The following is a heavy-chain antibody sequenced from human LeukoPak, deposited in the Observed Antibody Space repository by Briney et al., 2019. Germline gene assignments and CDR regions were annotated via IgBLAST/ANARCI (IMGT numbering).Heavy chain of an antibody. Sequence: ASVKVSCKASGYTFTSYDINWVRQATGQGLEWMGWMNPNSGNTGYAQKFQGRVTMTRNTSISTAYMELSSLRSGDTAVYYCARDQLAARHLDYWGQGTLVTVSS. CDR1: GYTFTSYD. CDR2: MNPNSGNT. V-gene: IGHV1-8*01. J-gene: IGHJ4*02. CDR3: ARDQLAARHLDY. D-gene: IGHD6-6*01.